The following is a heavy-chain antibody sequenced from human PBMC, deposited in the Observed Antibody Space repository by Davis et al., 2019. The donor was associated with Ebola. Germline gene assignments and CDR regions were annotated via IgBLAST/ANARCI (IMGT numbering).Heavy chain of an antibody. Sequence: ASVKVSCKASGYSFTSYGISWVRQAPGQGLEWMGWVSAYSDNTEYAQKLQGRVTMTTDTSTSTAYMELRSLTSDDTAVYYCARGSPFGWFDPWGQGTLVTVSS. V-gene: IGHV1-18*01. CDR2: VSAYSDNT. D-gene: IGHD3-10*01. CDR3: ARGSPFGWFDP. CDR1: GYSFTSYG. J-gene: IGHJ5*02.